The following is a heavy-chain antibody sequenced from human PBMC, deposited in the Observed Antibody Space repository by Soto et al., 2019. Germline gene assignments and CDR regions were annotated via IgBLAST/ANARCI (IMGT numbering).Heavy chain of an antibody. V-gene: IGHV3-23*01. CDR1: GFTFSNYV. CDR3: AKEGYGAGGYNKGKYFDY. CDR2: INSGANT. D-gene: IGHD3-10*01. Sequence: GGSLRLSCAASGFTFSNYVMSWVRQAPGKGLEWVSSINSGANTYYADSVKGRFTISRDNSKNTLYLQMNSLRAEDTAVYYCAKEGYGAGGYNKGKYFDYWGQGALVTVSS. J-gene: IGHJ4*02.